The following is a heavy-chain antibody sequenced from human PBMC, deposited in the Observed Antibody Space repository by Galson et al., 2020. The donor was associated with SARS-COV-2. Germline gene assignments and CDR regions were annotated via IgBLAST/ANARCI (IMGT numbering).Heavy chain of an antibody. CDR2: ISGYNGNT. J-gene: IGHJ4*02. V-gene: IGHV1-18*04. CDR3: ARAPKVTYFYDSSGYHFDS. D-gene: IGHD3-22*01. Sequence: ATVKVTFKASGYTLTTYSMSWVRQAPGQGLEWMGWISGYNGNTKYAQNCQGRVTMTTDTSTSTAYMELRSLRSDDTAVYYCARAPKVTYFYDSSGYHFDSWGQGTLVTVSS. CDR1: GYTLTTYS.